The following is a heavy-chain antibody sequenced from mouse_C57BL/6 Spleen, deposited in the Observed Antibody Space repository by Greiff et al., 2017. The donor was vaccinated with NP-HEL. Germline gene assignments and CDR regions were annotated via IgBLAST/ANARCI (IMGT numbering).Heavy chain of an antibody. CDR2: INPNNGGT. Sequence: EVQLQQSGPELVKPGASVKISCKASGYTFTDYYMNWVKQSHGQSLEWIGDINPNNGGTSYNQKFKGKATLTVDKSSSTAYMELRSLTSEDSAVYYCARGEGLDYGSSLYAIDYWGQGTSVTVSS. V-gene: IGHV1-26*01. CDR1: GYTFTDYY. D-gene: IGHD1-1*01. CDR3: ARGEGLDYGSSLYAIDY. J-gene: IGHJ4*01.